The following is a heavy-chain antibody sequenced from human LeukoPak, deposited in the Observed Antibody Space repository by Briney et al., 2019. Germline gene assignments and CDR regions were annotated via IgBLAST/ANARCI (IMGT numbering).Heavy chain of an antibody. CDR1: GGSISSGAYY. D-gene: IGHD3-3*01. V-gene: IGHV4-30-2*01. Sequence: ASETLSLTCTVSGGSISSGAYYWSWIRQPPGKGLEWIGYVYHSGITYYNPSLKSRVTVSIDESKNQFSLRLSSVTAADTAVYYCARARPPDGIFGVVIIPNWFDPWGQGTRVTVSS. CDR3: ARARPPDGIFGVVIIPNWFDP. CDR2: VYHSGIT. J-gene: IGHJ5*02.